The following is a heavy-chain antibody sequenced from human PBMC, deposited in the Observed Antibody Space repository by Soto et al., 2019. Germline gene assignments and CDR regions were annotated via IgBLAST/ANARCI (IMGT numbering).Heavy chain of an antibody. Sequence: SETLSLTCTVSGGPIICYYWSWIRQPPGKGLQWIGNIHYSGSTNYNPSLKSRVTISVVSPSNQVSLKLSSVTAADAAVYYCTRVADSAWYTRDYWGQGTLVTVSS. V-gene: IGHV4-59*01. CDR2: IHYSGST. CDR1: GGPIICYY. J-gene: IGHJ4*02. CDR3: TRVADSAWYTRDY. D-gene: IGHD6-19*01.